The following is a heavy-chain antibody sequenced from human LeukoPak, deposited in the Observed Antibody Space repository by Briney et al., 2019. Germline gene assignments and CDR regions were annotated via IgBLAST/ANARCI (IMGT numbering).Heavy chain of an antibody. J-gene: IGHJ4*02. Sequence: TETLSLTCTVSGDSISSSSYYWGWVRQPPREGLGWIGHIYYSGSTNYNPSLKSRVTISLDTSKNQFSLRLSSVTAADTAVYYCARMSYTYCGGDCYQYYFDYWGQGTLVTVSS. D-gene: IGHD2-21*02. CDR3: ARMSYTYCGGDCYQYYFDY. CDR2: IYYSGST. CDR1: GDSISSSSYY. V-gene: IGHV4-61*05.